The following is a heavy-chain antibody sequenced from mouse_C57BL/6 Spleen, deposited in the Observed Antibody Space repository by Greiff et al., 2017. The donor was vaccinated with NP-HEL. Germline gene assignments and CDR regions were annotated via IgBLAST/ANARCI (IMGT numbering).Heavy chain of an antibody. CDR3: ARTPYYYGSVYYAMDY. D-gene: IGHD1-1*01. Sequence: VKLMESGAELVKPGASVKISCKASGYAFSSYWMNWVKQRPGKGLEWIGQIYPGDGDTNYNGKFKGKATLTADKSSSTAYMQLSSLTSEDSAVYFCARTPYYYGSVYYAMDYWGQGTSVTVSS. V-gene: IGHV1-80*01. CDR2: IYPGDGDT. CDR1: GYAFSSYW. J-gene: IGHJ4*01.